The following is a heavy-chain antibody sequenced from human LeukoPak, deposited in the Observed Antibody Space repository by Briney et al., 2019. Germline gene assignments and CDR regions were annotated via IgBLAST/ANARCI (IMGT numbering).Heavy chain of an antibody. J-gene: IGHJ6*03. CDR2: IHHSGST. D-gene: IGHD3-22*01. CDR1: GGSISSYY. CDR3: TRGSIAYYYMDV. Sequence: PSETLSLTCTVSGGSISSYYWSWIRQPPGKGLEWIGEIHHSGSTNYNPSLKSRVTISVDKSKNQFSLKLSSVTAADTAVYYCTRGSIAYYYMDVWGKGTTVTISS. V-gene: IGHV4-34*01.